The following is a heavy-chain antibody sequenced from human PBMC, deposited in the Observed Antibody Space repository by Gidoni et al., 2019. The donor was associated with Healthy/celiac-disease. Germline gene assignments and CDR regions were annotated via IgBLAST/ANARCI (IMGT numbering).Heavy chain of an antibody. D-gene: IGHD1-26*01. Sequence: QVQLVESGGGVVQPGRSLRLSCAASGFTFSSYGMHWVRQAPGKGLEWVAVISYDGSNKYYADSVKGRFTISRDNSKNTLYLQMNSLRAEDTAVYYCAKDYIVGATTSGFDYWGQGTLVTVSS. V-gene: IGHV3-30*18. CDR1: GFTFSSYG. CDR2: ISYDGSNK. CDR3: AKDYIVGATTSGFDY. J-gene: IGHJ4*02.